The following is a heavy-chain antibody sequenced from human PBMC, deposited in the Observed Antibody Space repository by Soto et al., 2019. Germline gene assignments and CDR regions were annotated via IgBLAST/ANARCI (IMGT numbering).Heavy chain of an antibody. CDR3: ARTRSGSYL. J-gene: IGHJ5*02. Sequence: QGQLVQSGAEVKKPGASVKVACRASGYTFTSFDINWVRQATGQGLEWMGRMNPSSGNTDYAQKFQGRVTMTRDTPISTAFMELSSPRSEDTAVYYCARTRSGSYLWGQGTLVTVSS. D-gene: IGHD3-10*01. CDR1: GYTFTSFD. V-gene: IGHV1-8*01. CDR2: MNPSSGNT.